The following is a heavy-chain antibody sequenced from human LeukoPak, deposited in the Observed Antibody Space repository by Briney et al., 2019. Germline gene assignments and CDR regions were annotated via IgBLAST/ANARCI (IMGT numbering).Heavy chain of an antibody. J-gene: IGHJ4*02. Sequence: SETLSLTCAVYGGSFSGYYWSWIRQPPGKGLEWIGENNHSGSTNYNPSLKSRVTISVDTSKNQFSLKLSSVTAADTAVYYCARRDSSGWYGTLDYWGQGTLVTVSS. CDR2: NNHSGST. CDR1: GGSFSGYY. D-gene: IGHD6-19*01. V-gene: IGHV4-34*01. CDR3: ARRDSSGWYGTLDY.